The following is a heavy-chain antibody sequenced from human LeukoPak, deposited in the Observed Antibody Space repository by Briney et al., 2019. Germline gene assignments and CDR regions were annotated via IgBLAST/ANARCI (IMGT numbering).Heavy chain of an antibody. CDR1: GYTLTELS. D-gene: IGHD3-16*01. Sequence: ASVKVSCKVSGYTLTELSMHWVRQAPGKGLEWMGGFDPEDGETIYAQKLQGRVTMTTDTSTSTAYMELRSLRSDDTAVYYCARDSEGSRGDYFDYWGQGTLVTVSS. CDR3: ARDSEGSRGDYFDY. CDR2: FDPEDGET. V-gene: IGHV1-24*01. J-gene: IGHJ4*02.